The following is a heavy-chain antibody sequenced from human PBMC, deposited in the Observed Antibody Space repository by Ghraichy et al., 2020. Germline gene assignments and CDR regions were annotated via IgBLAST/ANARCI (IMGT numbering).Heavy chain of an antibody. CDR3: TRDEQPHGYYYYYYMDV. J-gene: IGHJ6*03. Sequence: GSLRLSCTASGFTFGDYAMSWFRQAPGKGLEWVGFIRSKAYGGTTEYAASVKGRFTISRDDSKSIAYLQMNSLKTEDTAVYYCTRDEQPHGYYYYYYMDVWGKGTTVTVSS. D-gene: IGHD6-13*01. V-gene: IGHV3-49*03. CDR1: GFTFGDYA. CDR2: IRSKAYGGTT.